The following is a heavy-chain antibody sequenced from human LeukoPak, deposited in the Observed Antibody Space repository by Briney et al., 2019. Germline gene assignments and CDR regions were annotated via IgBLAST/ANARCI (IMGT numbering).Heavy chain of an antibody. CDR2: IWFDGSNK. D-gene: IGHD2-15*01. CDR3: ARGVVAASPAGSYYFDF. Sequence: GGSLRLSCAASGFTFISSAIHWVRQAPGKGLEWVAVIWFDGSNKYYADSVKGRFTISRDNSNDILYLQMNSLRPEDTAMYYCARGVVAASPAGSYYFDFWGQGTLVTVSS. CDR1: GFTFISSA. V-gene: IGHV3-33*01. J-gene: IGHJ4*02.